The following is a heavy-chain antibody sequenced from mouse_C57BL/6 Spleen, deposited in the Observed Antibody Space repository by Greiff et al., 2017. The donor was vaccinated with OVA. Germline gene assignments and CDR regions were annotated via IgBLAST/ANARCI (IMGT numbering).Heavy chain of an antibody. D-gene: IGHD1-1*01. CDR3: ANDYYDSSYYFDY. V-gene: IGHV1-7*01. CDR2: INHSSGYT. CDR1: GYTFTSYW. J-gene: IGHJ2*01. Sequence: QVQLQQSGAELAKPGASVKLSCKASGYTFTSYWMHWVKQRPGQGLEWIGYINHSSGYTKYNQKFKDKATLTADKSSSTAYIQLSSLTYEDSAVYYCANDYYDSSYYFDYWGQGTTLTVSS.